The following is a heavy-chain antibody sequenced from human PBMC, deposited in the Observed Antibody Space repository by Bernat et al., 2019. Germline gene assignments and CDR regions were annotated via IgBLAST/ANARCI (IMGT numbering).Heavy chain of an antibody. Sequence: LQLQESGPGLVKPSETLSLTCTVSGGSISSSSYYWGWIRQPPGKGLEWVGRIKSKTDGGTTDYAAPVKGRFTISRDDSKNTLYLQMNSLKTEDTAVYYCTTDVLLWFGEPIVPYGMDVWGQGTTVTVSS. D-gene: IGHD3-10*01. CDR2: IKSKTDGGTT. V-gene: IGHV3-15*01. CDR1: GGSISSSSYY. J-gene: IGHJ6*02. CDR3: TTDVLLWFGEPIVPYGMDV.